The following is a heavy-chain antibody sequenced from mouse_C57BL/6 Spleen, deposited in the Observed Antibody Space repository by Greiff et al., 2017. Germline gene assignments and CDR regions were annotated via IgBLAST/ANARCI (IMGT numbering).Heavy chain of an antibody. CDR1: GYTFTSYW. V-gene: IGHV1-53*01. D-gene: IGHD1-1*01. CDR2: INPSNGGT. CDR3: ARNYYGSSFLWYFDV. Sequence: QVQLQQPGTELVKPGASVKLSCKASGYTFTSYWMHWVKQRPGQGLEWIGNINPSNGGTNYNEKFKIKATLTVDKYSRTASMHLSSLTSEDSAVYYCARNYYGSSFLWYFDVWGTGTTVTVSS. J-gene: IGHJ1*03.